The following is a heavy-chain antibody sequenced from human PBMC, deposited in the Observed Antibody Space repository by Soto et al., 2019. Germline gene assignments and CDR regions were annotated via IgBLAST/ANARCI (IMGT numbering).Heavy chain of an antibody. Sequence: XETLSLTCTVSGCSICSYYWSWIRQPPGRGLEWIGYIYYSGSTNYNPSLKSRVTISVDTSKNQFSLKLSSVTAADTAVYYCARTRAYSVFGVVIKGSYYYGMDVWGQGTTVTVSS. V-gene: IGHV4-59*01. J-gene: IGHJ6*02. CDR2: IYYSGST. CDR3: ARTRAYSVFGVVIKGSYYYGMDV. CDR1: GCSICSYY. D-gene: IGHD3-3*01.